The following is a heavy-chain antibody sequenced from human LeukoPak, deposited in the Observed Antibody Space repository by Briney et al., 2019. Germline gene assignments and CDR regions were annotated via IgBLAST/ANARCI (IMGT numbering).Heavy chain of an antibody. Sequence: ASVKVSCKASGYTFTSYDINWVRQATGQGLEWMGWMNPNSGNTGYAQKFQGRVTITRNTSISTAYMELSSLRSEDTAVYYCARGLLERPLFTYYYYYMDVWGKGTTVTVSS. CDR1: GYTFTSYD. CDR3: ARGLLERPLFTYYYYYMDV. CDR2: MNPNSGNT. V-gene: IGHV1-8*03. D-gene: IGHD1-1*01. J-gene: IGHJ6*03.